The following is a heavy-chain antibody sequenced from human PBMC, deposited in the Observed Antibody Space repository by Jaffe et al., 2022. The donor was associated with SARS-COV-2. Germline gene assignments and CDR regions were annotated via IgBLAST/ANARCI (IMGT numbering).Heavy chain of an antibody. Sequence: EVLLVQSGAEVKKPGESLKISCEGSGYSFSAYWIGWVRQMPGKGLEWMGIIYPGDSDTRYSPAFQGQVTISADKSVSTAYLQWSSLKASDTAIYYCVRLGDNIHYYFDHWGQGNLVTVSS. CDR3: VRLGDNIHYYFDH. J-gene: IGHJ4*02. D-gene: IGHD3-3*01. V-gene: IGHV5-51*01. CDR1: GYSFSAYW. CDR2: IYPGDSDT.